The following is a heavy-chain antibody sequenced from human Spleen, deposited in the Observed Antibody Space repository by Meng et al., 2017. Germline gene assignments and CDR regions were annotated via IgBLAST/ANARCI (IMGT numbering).Heavy chain of an antibody. Sequence: GESLKISCAASGFTFSRYGMHWVRQAPGKGLEWGALIWYDGSNEGYADSVKGRFTISRDNSKNTLYLQMNSLRAEDTAVYYCARDTYGSGSLDYWGRGTLVTVSS. J-gene: IGHJ4*02. D-gene: IGHD3-10*01. CDR3: ARDTYGSGSLDY. CDR1: GFTFSRYG. V-gene: IGHV3-33*08. CDR2: IWYDGSNE.